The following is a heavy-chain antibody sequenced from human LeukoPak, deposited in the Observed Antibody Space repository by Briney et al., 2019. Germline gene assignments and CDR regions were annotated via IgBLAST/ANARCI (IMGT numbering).Heavy chain of an antibody. V-gene: IGHV3-53*01. Sequence: GGSLRLSCAASGFTFSSYWMSWVRQAPGKGLEWVSIIYSGGSTYYADSVKGRFTISRDISKNTLYLQMNSLRADDTAVYYCARDSASAGTGDYWGQGALVSVSS. CDR3: ARDSASAGTGDY. D-gene: IGHD6-13*01. CDR2: IYSGGST. CDR1: GFTFSSYW. J-gene: IGHJ4*02.